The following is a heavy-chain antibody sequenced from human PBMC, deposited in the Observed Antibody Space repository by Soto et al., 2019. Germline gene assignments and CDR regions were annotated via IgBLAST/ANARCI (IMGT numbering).Heavy chain of an antibody. J-gene: IGHJ4*02. D-gene: IGHD4-17*01. V-gene: IGHV3-23*01. CDR1: GFTFSSYA. CDR2: ISGSGGST. Sequence: EVQLLESGGGLVQPGGSLRLSCAASGFTFSSYAMSWVRQAPGKGLEWVSAISGSGGSTYYADSVKGRFTISRDNSKNTLYLQMNSLRAEDTTVYYCAKDPPSGDYPTLTFDYWCQGTLVTVSS. CDR3: AKDPPSGDYPTLTFDY.